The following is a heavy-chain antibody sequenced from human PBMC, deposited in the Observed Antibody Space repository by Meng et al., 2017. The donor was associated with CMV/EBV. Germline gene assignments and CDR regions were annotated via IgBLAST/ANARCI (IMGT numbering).Heavy chain of an antibody. CDR2: INPNSGGT. D-gene: IGHD3-22*01. Sequence: QVQLVQSGAEVKKPGPSVKVSCKASGYTFTGYYMHWVRQAPGQGLEWMGWINPNSGGTNYAQKFQGRVTMTRDTSISTAYMELSRLRSDDTAVYYCARDHYYDSSGYYSDVGPWGQGTLVTVSS. J-gene: IGHJ5*02. V-gene: IGHV1-2*02. CDR1: GYTFTGYY. CDR3: ARDHYYDSSGYYSDVGP.